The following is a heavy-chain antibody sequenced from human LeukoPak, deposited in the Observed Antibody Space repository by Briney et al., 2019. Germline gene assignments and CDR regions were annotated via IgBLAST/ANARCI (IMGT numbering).Heavy chain of an antibody. V-gene: IGHV3-33*01. Sequence: GRSLRLSCAASGFTFSSYGMHWVRQAPGKGLEWVAVIWNDGSNKYYADSVKGRFTISRDNSKNTLYLQMNSLRAEDTAVYYCARDRQWLVYGMDVWGQGTTVTVSS. CDR1: GFTFSSYG. J-gene: IGHJ6*02. D-gene: IGHD6-19*01. CDR3: ARDRQWLVYGMDV. CDR2: IWNDGSNK.